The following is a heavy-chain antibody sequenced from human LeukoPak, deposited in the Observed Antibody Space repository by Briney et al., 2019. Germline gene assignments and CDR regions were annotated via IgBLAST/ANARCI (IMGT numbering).Heavy chain of an antibody. D-gene: IGHD3-10*01. CDR3: AGDNDLVVRGVMEA. V-gene: IGHV3-30-3*01. J-gene: IGHJ5*02. Sequence: GRSLRLSCAASGFTFSSYAMHWVRQAPGKGLEWVAVISYDGSNKYYADSVKGRFTISRDNSKNTLYLQMNSLRAEDTAVYYCAGDNDLVVRGVMEAWGQGTLVTVSS. CDR1: GFTFSSYA. CDR2: ISYDGSNK.